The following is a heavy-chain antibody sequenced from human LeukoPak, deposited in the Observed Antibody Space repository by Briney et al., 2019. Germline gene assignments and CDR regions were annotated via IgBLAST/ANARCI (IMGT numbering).Heavy chain of an antibody. CDR1: GFTFSSYS. CDR3: ARESSSGWVT. Sequence: GRSLRLSCAASGFTFSSYSMNWVCQAPGKGLEWVSSISSSSSYIYYADSVKDRFAISRDNAKNSLYLQMNSLRAEDTAVYYCARESSSGWVTWGQGTLVTVSS. J-gene: IGHJ5*02. CDR2: ISSSSSYI. D-gene: IGHD6-19*01. V-gene: IGHV3-21*01.